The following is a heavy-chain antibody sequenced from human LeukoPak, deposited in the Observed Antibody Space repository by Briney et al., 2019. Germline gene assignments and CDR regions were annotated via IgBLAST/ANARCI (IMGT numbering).Heavy chain of an antibody. CDR1: GYTFTSYG. CDR2: ISAYNGNT. D-gene: IGHD1-20*01. Sequence: GASVKVSCKASGYTFTSYGISWVRQAPGQGLEWMGWISAYNGNTNYAQKLQGRATMTTDTSTSTAYMELRSLRSDDTAVYYCARDWGYNWNPKNDYWGQGTLVTVSS. V-gene: IGHV1-18*01. J-gene: IGHJ4*02. CDR3: ARDWGYNWNPKNDY.